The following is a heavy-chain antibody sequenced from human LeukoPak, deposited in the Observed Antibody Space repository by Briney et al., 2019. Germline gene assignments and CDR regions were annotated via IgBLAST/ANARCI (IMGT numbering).Heavy chain of an antibody. V-gene: IGHV4-59*08. D-gene: IGHD3-22*01. CDR2: IHYTGNT. CDR3: ARFSGYDDTGHHYLDN. CDR1: GDSISPHY. J-gene: IGHJ4*02. Sequence: SETLSLTCSVSGDSISPHYWSWIRQPPEKGLEWIGYIHYTGNTNYNPSLKSRVTISVDTSTNQFSLRLSSVPAADTAVYYCARFSGYDDTGHHYLDNWGQGTLVAVSS.